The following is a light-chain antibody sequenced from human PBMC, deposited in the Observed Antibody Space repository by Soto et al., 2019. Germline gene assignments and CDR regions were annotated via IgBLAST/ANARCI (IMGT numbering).Light chain of an antibody. V-gene: IGKV3-20*01. Sequence: EIVLTXXPGTLSLSPGERATLSCRASQSVSSSYLAWYQQKPGQAPRLLIYGASSRATGIPDRFSGSGSGTDFTLTISRLEPEDFAVYYCQQYGSSPMYTFGQGTKLEIK. CDR2: GAS. CDR1: QSVSSSY. CDR3: QQYGSSPMYT. J-gene: IGKJ2*01.